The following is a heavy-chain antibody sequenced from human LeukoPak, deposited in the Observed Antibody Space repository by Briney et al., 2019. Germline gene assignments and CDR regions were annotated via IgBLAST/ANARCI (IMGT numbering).Heavy chain of an antibody. D-gene: IGHD6-13*01. CDR3: AREWRIARFDP. V-gene: IGHV3-7*01. Sequence: PGGSLRLSCAATGFTFSSYWMSWVRQAPGKGLEWVANIKQDGSEKYYVDSVKGRFTISRDNAKNSLYLQMNSLRAEDTAVYYCAREWRIARFDPWGQGTLVTVSS. CDR1: GFTFSSYW. CDR2: IKQDGSEK. J-gene: IGHJ5*02.